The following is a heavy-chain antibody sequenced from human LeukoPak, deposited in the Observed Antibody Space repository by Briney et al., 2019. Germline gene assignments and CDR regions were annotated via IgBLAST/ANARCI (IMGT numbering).Heavy chain of an antibody. CDR2: ISSDGSNK. CDR3: AKRGAEVGVSVAPGDY. V-gene: IGHV3-30*09. Sequence: GGSLRLSCAASKFTFNNYAMHWVRQAPGKGLEWVSIISSDGSNKYYADSVKGRFAISRDNSNNTLYLHMNSLRAEDTAVYYCAKRGAEVGVSVAPGDYWGQGTLVTVSS. D-gene: IGHD1-26*01. J-gene: IGHJ4*02. CDR1: KFTFNNYA.